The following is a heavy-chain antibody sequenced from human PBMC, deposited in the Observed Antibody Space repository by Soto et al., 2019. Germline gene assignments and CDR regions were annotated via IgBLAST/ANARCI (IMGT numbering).Heavy chain of an antibody. D-gene: IGHD6-19*01. J-gene: IGHJ4*02. CDR2: INAGNGNT. V-gene: IGHV1-3*01. CDR3: ARDRSSGWFMDDLGY. CDR1: GYTFTSYA. Sequence: ASVKVSCKASGYTFTSYAMHWVRQAPGQRLEWMGWINAGNGNTKYSQKFQGRVTITRDTSASTAYMELSSLRSEDTAVYYCARDRSSGWFMDDLGYWGQGTLVTVSS.